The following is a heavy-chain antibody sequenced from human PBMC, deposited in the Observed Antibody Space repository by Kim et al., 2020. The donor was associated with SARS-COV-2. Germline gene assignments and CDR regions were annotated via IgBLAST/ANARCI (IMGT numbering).Heavy chain of an antibody. D-gene: IGHD3-10*01. J-gene: IGHJ4*02. V-gene: IGHV1-18*01. CDR1: GYTFTSYG. CDR3: ARAPRVLLLWFGELSSDY. CDR2: ISAYNGNT. Sequence: ASVKVSCKASGYTFTSYGISWVRQAPGQGLEWMGWISAYNGNTNYAQKLQGRVTMTTDTSTSTAYMELRSLRYDDTAVYYCARAPRVLLLWFGELSSDYWGQGTLVTVSS.